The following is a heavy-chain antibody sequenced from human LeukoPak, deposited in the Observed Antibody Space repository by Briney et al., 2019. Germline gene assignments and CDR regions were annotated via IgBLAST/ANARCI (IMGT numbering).Heavy chain of an antibody. CDR1: GFTFSSYA. CDR3: AKHGYSSGWYGLYFDY. J-gene: IGHJ4*02. CDR2: ISGSGGST. V-gene: IGHV3-23*01. Sequence: GGSLRLSCAASGFTFSSYAMSWVRQAPGKGLEWVSAISGSGGSTYYADFVKGRFTISRDNSKNTLYLQMNSLRAEDTAVYYCAKHGYSSGWYGLYFDYWGQGTLVTVSS. D-gene: IGHD6-19*01.